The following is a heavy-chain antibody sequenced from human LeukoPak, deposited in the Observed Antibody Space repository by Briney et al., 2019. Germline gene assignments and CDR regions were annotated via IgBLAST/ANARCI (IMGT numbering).Heavy chain of an antibody. CDR3: ARGGIRGVDY. CDR1: GGSISTYY. CDR2: IYASGST. V-gene: IGHV4-4*07. J-gene: IGHJ4*02. Sequence: SETLSLTCTVSGGSISTYYWNWIRQPAGKGLEWIGRIYASGSTNYNPSLKSRVTMSVDTSKNQFSLKLTSVTAADTAVYYCARGGIRGVDYWGQGNLVTVSS. D-gene: IGHD3-10*01.